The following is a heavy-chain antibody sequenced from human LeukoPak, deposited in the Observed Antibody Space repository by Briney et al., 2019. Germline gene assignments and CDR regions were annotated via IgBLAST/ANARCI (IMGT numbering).Heavy chain of an antibody. D-gene: IGHD6-13*01. Sequence: SETLSLTCTVSGGSISNYYWSWIRQPAGKGLEWIGRIYTSGSTNYNPSLKSRVTMSVDTSKNQFSLKLSSVTAADTAVYFCARSYIAAGSYDALDIWGQGTMVTVSS. J-gene: IGHJ3*02. V-gene: IGHV4-4*07. CDR3: ARSYIAAGSYDALDI. CDR1: GGSISNYY. CDR2: IYTSGST.